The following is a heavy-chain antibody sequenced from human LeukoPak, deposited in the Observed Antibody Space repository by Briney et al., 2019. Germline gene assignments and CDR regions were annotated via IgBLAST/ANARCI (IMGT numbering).Heavy chain of an antibody. V-gene: IGHV4-59*01. CDR2: IYHTGDT. CDR3: AGLSAYDAGFDP. J-gene: IGHJ5*02. Sequence: SETLSLTCTVSGASMRSYFWNWSRQPPGKGLEWVGQIYHTGDTDYSPSLKSRLTISVDTSKSHFSLKLNSVTAADTAVYYCAGLSAYDAGFDPWGQGALVTVSS. CDR1: GASMRSYF. D-gene: IGHD5-12*01.